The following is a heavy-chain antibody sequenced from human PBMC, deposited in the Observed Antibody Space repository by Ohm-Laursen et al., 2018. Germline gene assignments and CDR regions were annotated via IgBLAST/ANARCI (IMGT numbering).Heavy chain of an antibody. J-gene: IGHJ3*02. CDR3: ARGPYCTGGSCYSGAFDI. D-gene: IGHD2-15*01. V-gene: IGHV4-38-2*01. CDR1: GHFISSGYY. CDR2: MYHSGNT. Sequence: SETLSLTCAVSGHFISSGYYWGWIRQPPGKGLEWIGSMYHSGNTYYNPSLKSRVTISVDTSKNQFSLKLSSVTAADTAVYYCARGPYCTGGSCYSGAFDIWGQGTMVTVSS.